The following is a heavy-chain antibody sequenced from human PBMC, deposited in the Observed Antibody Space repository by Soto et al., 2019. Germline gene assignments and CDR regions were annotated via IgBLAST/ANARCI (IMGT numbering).Heavy chain of an antibody. Sequence: EVQLVESGGGLVQPGRSLRLSCAASGFTFDDYAMHWVRQAPGKGLEWVSGITWNRGNIGYADSVKGRFTISRDNAKNSLYLQMNSLRAEDTALYYCAKDMSTSWFYYHYGMDVWGQGTTVTVS. D-gene: IGHD6-13*01. CDR2: ITWNRGNI. V-gene: IGHV3-9*01. CDR3: AKDMSTSWFYYHYGMDV. CDR1: GFTFDDYA. J-gene: IGHJ6*02.